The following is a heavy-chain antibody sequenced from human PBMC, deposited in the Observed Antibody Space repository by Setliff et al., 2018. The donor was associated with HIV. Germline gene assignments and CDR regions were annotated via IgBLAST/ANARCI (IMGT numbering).Heavy chain of an antibody. CDR2: IHSGGDT. CDR3: AGDPFGGGDLINGVP. V-gene: IGHV3-66*02. Sequence: PGGSLRLSCAASGLIFSSYEMNWVRQAPGKGLEWVSIIHSGGDTHYADSVQGRLTVSRDISKNTVFLRLNSLRVEDTAVYFCAGDPFGGGDLINGVPWGQGTLVTVSS. CDR1: GLIFSSYE. J-gene: IGHJ5*02. D-gene: IGHD3-16*01.